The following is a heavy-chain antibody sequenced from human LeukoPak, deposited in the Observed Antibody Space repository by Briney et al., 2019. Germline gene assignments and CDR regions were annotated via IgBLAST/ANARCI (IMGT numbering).Heavy chain of an antibody. Sequence: HPGRSLRLSCAASGFTFSSYGMHWVRQAPGKGLEWVSYISSSSSTIYYADSVKGRFTISRDNAKNSLYLQMNSLRAEDTAVYYCARDGREYYDFWSGYYGDYYYYMDVWGKGTTVTVSS. CDR1: GFTFSSYG. D-gene: IGHD3-3*01. CDR2: ISSSSSTI. V-gene: IGHV3-48*04. J-gene: IGHJ6*03. CDR3: ARDGREYYDFWSGYYGDYYYYMDV.